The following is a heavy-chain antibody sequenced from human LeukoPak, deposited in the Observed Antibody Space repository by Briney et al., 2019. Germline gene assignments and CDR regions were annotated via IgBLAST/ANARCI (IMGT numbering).Heavy chain of an antibody. CDR1: GGTFSSYA. CDR3: ARAPLGVTAPQGYFDY. CDR2: ISAYNGNT. V-gene: IGHV1-18*01. J-gene: IGHJ4*02. D-gene: IGHD2-21*02. Sequence: ASVKVSCKASGGTFSSYAISWVRQAPGQGLEWMGWISAYNGNTNYAQKLQGRVTMTTDTSTSTAYMELRSLRSDDTAVYYCARAPLGVTAPQGYFDYWGQGTLVTVSS.